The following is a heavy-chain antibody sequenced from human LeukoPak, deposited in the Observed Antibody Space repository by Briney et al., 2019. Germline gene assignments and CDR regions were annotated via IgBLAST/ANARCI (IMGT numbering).Heavy chain of an antibody. Sequence: GGSLRLSCAASGFTVSSNYMSWVRQAPGKGLEWVSVIYSGGSTYYADSVKGRFTISRDNSKNTLYLQRNSLRAEDTAVYYCARRYYDSSGYYHDAFDIWGQGTMVTVSS. CDR1: GFTVSSNY. CDR2: IYSGGST. D-gene: IGHD3-22*01. J-gene: IGHJ3*02. V-gene: IGHV3-53*01. CDR3: ARRYYDSSGYYHDAFDI.